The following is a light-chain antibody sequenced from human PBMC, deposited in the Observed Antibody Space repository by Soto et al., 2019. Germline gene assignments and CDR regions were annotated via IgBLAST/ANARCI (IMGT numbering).Light chain of an antibody. V-gene: IGLV2-8*01. CDR3: SSYAGSNNLYV. J-gene: IGLJ1*01. CDR1: SSDVGGYNY. Sequence: QSALTQPPSASGSPEQSVTISCTGTSSDVGGYNYVSWYQQHPGKAPKLMIYEVNKRPSGVPDRFSGSKSGNTASLTVSGLQAEDEADYYCSSYAGSNNLYVFGTGTKVTVL. CDR2: EVN.